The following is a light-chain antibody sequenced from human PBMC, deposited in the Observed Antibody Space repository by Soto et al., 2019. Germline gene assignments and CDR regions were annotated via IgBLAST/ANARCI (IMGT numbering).Light chain of an antibody. Sequence: QSVLTQPPSSSASPGESARLTCTLPSDINVGTKKIYWYHQKPGSPPRYLLYYYSDSDKGQGSGVPSRFSGSKDASANTGILLISGLQSEDEADYYCMIWPSNAYYVFGTGTKLTVL. V-gene: IGLV5-37*01. J-gene: IGLJ1*01. CDR3: MIWPSNAYYV. CDR2: YYSDSDK. CDR1: SDINVGTKK.